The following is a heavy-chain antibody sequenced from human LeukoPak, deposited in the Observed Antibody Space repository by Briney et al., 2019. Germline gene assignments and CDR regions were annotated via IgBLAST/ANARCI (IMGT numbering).Heavy chain of an antibody. CDR1: GGSISSYY. V-gene: IGHV4-59*08. Sequence: SETLSLTCTVSGGSISSYYWSWIRQPPGKGLERIGYIYYSGSTNYNPSLKSRVTISVDTSKNQFSLKLSSVTAADTAVYYCASVRRGFGESSKYYAYYYMGVWGKGTTVTISS. D-gene: IGHD3-10*01. J-gene: IGHJ6*03. CDR3: ASVRRGFGESSKYYAYYYMGV. CDR2: IYYSGST.